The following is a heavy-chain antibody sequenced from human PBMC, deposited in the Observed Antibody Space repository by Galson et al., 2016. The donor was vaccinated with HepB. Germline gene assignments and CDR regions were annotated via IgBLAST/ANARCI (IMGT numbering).Heavy chain of an antibody. CDR2: IRTRSENI. J-gene: IGHJ4*02. V-gene: IGHV3-21*01. D-gene: IGHD1-26*01. CDR1: GFTFSNYN. Sequence: SLRLSCAGSGFTFSNYNMNWVRQAPGKGLEWISFIRTRSENIYYADSVKGRFTISRDNAESSPFLQMTSLRAEDTAVYYCATAPPASGSFPYFDSWGPGVLVTVSS. CDR3: ATAPPASGSFPYFDS.